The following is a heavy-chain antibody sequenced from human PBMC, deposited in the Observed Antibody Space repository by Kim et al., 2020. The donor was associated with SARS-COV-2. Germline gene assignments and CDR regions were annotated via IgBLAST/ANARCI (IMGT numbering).Heavy chain of an antibody. CDR1: GFTFSSYA. D-gene: IGHD1-26*01. CDR3: ARGSSGSYHGYFDY. V-gene: IGHV3-30*04. Sequence: GGSLRLSCAASGFTFSSYAMHWVRQAPGKGLEWVAVISYDGSNKYYADSVKGRFTISRDNSKNTLYLQMNSLRAEDTAVYYCARGSSGSYHGYFDYWGQGTLVTVSS. CDR2: ISYDGSNK. J-gene: IGHJ4*02.